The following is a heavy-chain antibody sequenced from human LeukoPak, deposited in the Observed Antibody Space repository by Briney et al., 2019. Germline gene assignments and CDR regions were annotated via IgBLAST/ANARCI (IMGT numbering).Heavy chain of an antibody. J-gene: IGHJ4*02. Sequence: SETLSLTCAVYGGSFSGYYWSWIRQPPGKGLEWIGEINHSGSTNYNPSLKSRVTISVDTSKNQFSLKLSSVTAADTAVYYCARGGEMATDFDYWGQGTLVTVSS. V-gene: IGHV4-34*01. CDR3: ARGGEMATDFDY. CDR1: GGSFSGYY. D-gene: IGHD5-24*01. CDR2: INHSGST.